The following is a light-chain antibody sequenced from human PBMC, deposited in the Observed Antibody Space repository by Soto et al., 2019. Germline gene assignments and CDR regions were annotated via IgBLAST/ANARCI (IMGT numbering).Light chain of an antibody. CDR1: QSISSW. V-gene: IGKV1-5*03. CDR3: QQCNSYPPT. Sequence: DIQMTQSPSTLSASVGDRVTITCRASQSISSWLAWYQQKPGKAPKVLIYKASNLQSGVPSRFSGSGSGTDVTLTISRLQPDDFATYYCQQCNSYPPTFGQGTTVDI. CDR2: KAS. J-gene: IGKJ1*01.